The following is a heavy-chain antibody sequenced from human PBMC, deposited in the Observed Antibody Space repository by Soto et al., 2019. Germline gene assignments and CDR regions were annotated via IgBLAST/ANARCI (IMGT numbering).Heavy chain of an antibody. CDR3: XXLTMLDVLAYHYYGMDV. CDR1: GFTFSSYA. D-gene: IGHD3-10*02. CDR2: ISGSGGST. V-gene: IGHV3-23*01. J-gene: IGHJ6*02. Sequence: GGSLRLSCAASGFTFSSYAMSWVRQAPGKGLEWVSAISGSGGSTYYADSVKGRFTISRDNSKNTLYLQMNSLRAEDTAVYYFXXLTMLDVLAYHYYGMDVWGQGTTVTXSS.